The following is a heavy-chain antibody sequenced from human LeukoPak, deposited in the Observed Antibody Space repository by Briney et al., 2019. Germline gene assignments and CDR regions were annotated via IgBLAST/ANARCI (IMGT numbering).Heavy chain of an antibody. V-gene: IGHV4-34*01. D-gene: IGHD6-13*01. J-gene: IGHJ4*02. CDR3: AGIAAAGTRRFDY. Sequence: PSETLSLTCAVYGGSFSGYYWSWIRHPPGKGLEWIGEINHSGSTNYNPSLKRRVTISVDTSKNQFSLKLSSVTAADTGVYYCAGIAAAGTRRFDYWGQGTLVTVSS. CDR1: GGSFSGYY. CDR2: INHSGST.